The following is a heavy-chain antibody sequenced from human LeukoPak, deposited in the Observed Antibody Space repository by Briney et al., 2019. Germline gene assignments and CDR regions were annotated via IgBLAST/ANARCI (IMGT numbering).Heavy chain of an antibody. D-gene: IGHD6-6*01. CDR3: ARGGADIAARSY. CDR2: IYSGGST. Sequence: GGSLRLSCAASGFTVSSNYMSWVRQAPGKGLGWVSVIYSGGSTYYAASVKGRFTTSRDNSKNTLYLQMNSLRAEDTAVYYCARGGADIAARSYWGQGTLVTVSS. V-gene: IGHV3-53*01. CDR1: GFTVSSNY. J-gene: IGHJ4*02.